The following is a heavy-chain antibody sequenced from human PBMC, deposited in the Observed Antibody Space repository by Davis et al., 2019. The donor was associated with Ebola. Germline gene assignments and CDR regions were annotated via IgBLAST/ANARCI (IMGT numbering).Heavy chain of an antibody. V-gene: IGHV1-69*05. J-gene: IGHJ4*02. Sequence: SVKVSCKASGGTFSSYAISWVRQAPGQGLEWMGGIIPFFGTANYAQKFQGRVTITRDTSASTAYMELSSLRSEDTAVYYCARDLRGWYSFDYWGQGTLVTVSS. CDR1: GGTFSSYA. D-gene: IGHD6-19*01. CDR2: IIPFFGTA. CDR3: ARDLRGWYSFDY.